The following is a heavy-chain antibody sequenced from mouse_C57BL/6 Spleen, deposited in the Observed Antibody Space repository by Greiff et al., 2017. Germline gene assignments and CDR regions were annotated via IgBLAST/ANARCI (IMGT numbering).Heavy chain of an antibody. CDR1: GFTFSSYG. V-gene: IGHV5-9-1*02. Sequence: EVKLEESGEGLVKPGGSLKLSCAASGFTFSSYGMSWVRQTPGKRLEWVAYISSGGGSIYYADNVKGRFTISIDNARNTLYLQMSSLKSEDTAMYYCTRKARVTPYSMDYWGQGTSVTVSS. CDR3: TRKARVTPYSMDY. J-gene: IGHJ4*01. CDR2: ISSGGGSI. D-gene: IGHD2-2*01.